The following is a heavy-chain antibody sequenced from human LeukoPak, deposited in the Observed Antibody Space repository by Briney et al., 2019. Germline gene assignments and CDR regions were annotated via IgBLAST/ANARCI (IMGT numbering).Heavy chain of an antibody. CDR1: EFTFSTYG. CDR2: IIGSSSII. CDR3: ARGQSGSNNWFDS. J-gene: IGHJ5*01. Sequence: PGGSLRLSCAASEFTFSTYGMNWVRQAPGKGLEWVSYIIGSSSIIHYADSVKGRFTISRDNAKNSLYLQMNSLRDEDTAVYYCARGQSGSNNWFDSWGQGILVTVSS. V-gene: IGHV3-48*02. D-gene: IGHD5-24*01.